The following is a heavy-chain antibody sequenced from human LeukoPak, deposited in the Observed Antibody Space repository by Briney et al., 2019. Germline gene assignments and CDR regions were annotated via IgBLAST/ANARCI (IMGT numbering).Heavy chain of an antibody. V-gene: IGHV5-51*01. CDR3: ARATYYYESSGYYDY. J-gene: IGHJ4*02. D-gene: IGHD3-22*01. Sequence: GESLKISCKGSGYIFTSYWIGWVRQMPGKGLEWMGIIYPGDSDTRYSPSFQGQVTISADKSISTAYLQWSSLKASDTAMYYCARATYYYESSGYYDYWGQGTLVTVSS. CDR2: IYPGDSDT. CDR1: GYIFTSYW.